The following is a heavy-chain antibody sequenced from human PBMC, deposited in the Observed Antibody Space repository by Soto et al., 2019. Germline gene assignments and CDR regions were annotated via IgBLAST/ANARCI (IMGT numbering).Heavy chain of an antibody. Sequence: SETLSLTCTVSGGSISSCDYYWSWIRQPPGKGLEWIGYIYYSGSTYYNPSLKSRVTISVDTSKNQFSLKLSSVTAADTAVYYCARESPGYFNFDYWGQGTLVTV. J-gene: IGHJ4*02. CDR1: GGSISSCDYY. CDR2: IYYSGST. V-gene: IGHV4-30-4*01. D-gene: IGHD3-9*01. CDR3: ARESPGYFNFDY.